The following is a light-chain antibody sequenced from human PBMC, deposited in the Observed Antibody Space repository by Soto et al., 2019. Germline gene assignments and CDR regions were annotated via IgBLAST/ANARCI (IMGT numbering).Light chain of an antibody. J-gene: IGKJ2*01. CDR1: QTISTL. V-gene: IGKV1-5*01. CDR2: DAS. CDR3: QQYSHLVT. Sequence: IQMTQSPSTLSAPVGDRVTITCQASQTISTLLAWFQHKPGKAPNLLIYDASNLESGVPSRFSDSGSGTEFTLTISSLQSDDSATYFCQQYSHLVTFGQGTKLEIK.